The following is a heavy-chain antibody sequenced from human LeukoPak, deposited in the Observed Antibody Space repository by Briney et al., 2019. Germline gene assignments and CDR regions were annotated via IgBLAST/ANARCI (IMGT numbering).Heavy chain of an antibody. CDR1: GYRFTTYW. V-gene: IGHV5-51*01. CDR3: ARRADEWELLDY. Sequence: GESLKISCKVSGYRFTTYWIGWVRQMPGKGLEWMGVIYPGDSDTRYSPSFQGQVTIPADKSISTAYLQWNSLKASDTAMYYCARRADEWELLDYWGQGTLVTVSS. J-gene: IGHJ4*02. CDR2: IYPGDSDT. D-gene: IGHD1-26*01.